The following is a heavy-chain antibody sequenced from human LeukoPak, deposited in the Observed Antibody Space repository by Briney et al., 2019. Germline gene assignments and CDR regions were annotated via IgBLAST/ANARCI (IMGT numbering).Heavy chain of an antibody. Sequence: SETLSLTCTVSGGSISSGAYYWSWIRQHPGKGPEWIGYIYYTGTTYYNPSLESRVTISVDTSKNQFSLNLRSVTAADTAVYYCASAAAYIAALDYWGQGTLVTVSS. CDR2: IYYTGTT. CDR1: GGSISSGAYY. J-gene: IGHJ4*02. D-gene: IGHD2-15*01. CDR3: ASAAAYIAALDY. V-gene: IGHV4-31*03.